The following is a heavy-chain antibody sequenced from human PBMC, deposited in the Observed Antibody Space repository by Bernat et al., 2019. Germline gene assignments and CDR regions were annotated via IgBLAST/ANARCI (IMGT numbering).Heavy chain of an antibody. CDR3: GGFNWFDP. V-gene: IGHV3-30*03. CDR2: ISYDGSDK. J-gene: IGHJ5*02. Sequence: QVQRVESGGGVVQPGTSLRLSCAASGFTFSNYGMHWVRQAPGKGLEWVAIISYDGSDKHYADSVKGRFTISRENSKNTLYLQMNSLRAEDTAVYYCGGFNWFDPWGQGTLVTVSS. D-gene: IGHD3-16*01. CDR1: GFTFSNYG.